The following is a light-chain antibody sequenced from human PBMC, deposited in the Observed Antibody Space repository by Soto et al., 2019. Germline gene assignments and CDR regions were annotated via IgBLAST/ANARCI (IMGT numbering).Light chain of an antibody. CDR2: EAT. CDR3: CSYAGGGASRV. J-gene: IGLJ1*01. CDR1: SSDGGSCNL. V-gene: IGLV2-23*01. Sequence: QSGLTQPASISGSPRQSITISFTATSSDGGSCNLVSWFHQHPDKAPKVRIFEATQRPSGVSHRFSGSRSGTTASLTISGLQAADEAAYSCCSYAGGGASRVFGTGSKVTAL.